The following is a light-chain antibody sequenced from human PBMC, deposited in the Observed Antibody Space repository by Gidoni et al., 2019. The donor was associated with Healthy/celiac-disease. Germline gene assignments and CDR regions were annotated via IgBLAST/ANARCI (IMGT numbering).Light chain of an antibody. CDR1: QSISSW. Sequence: DIQLTQSPSTLSASVGDRVTITCRASQSISSWLAWYQQKPGKAPKLLIYKASSLESGVPSRFSGSGSGTEFTRTISSLQPDDFATYYCQQYNSYSRFGPGTKVDIK. J-gene: IGKJ3*01. CDR2: KAS. CDR3: QQYNSYSR. V-gene: IGKV1-5*03.